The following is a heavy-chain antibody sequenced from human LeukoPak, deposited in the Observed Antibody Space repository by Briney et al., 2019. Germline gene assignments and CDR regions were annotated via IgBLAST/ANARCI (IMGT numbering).Heavy chain of an antibody. V-gene: IGHV3-30*02. CDR2: IRYDGIGK. J-gene: IGHJ4*02. CDR1: GFTFSDCS. Sequence: GGSLRLSCAASGFTFSDCSMHWVRLAPGKGLEWVAFIRYDGIGKSYADSVKGRFTVSRDNSKNTLFLQMNSLRPEDTAVYYCAKEPGSTGAYDTWGQGTLVTVSS. D-gene: IGHD5-12*01. CDR3: AKEPGSTGAYDT.